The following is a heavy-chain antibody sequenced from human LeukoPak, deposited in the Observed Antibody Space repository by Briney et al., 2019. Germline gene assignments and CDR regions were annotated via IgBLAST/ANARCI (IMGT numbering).Heavy chain of an antibody. CDR1: GPSVSSGSFY. V-gene: IGHV4-61*01. CDR3: ATVRTSGWSDF. CDR2: IYYTGKT. J-gene: IGHJ4*02. Sequence: SETLSLTCTVSGPSVSSGSFYWTWIRQPPGKRLEWIAYIYYTGKTDYNPSLESRVTISLDTSKNQFSLKLTSVTAADTAVYYCATVRTSGWSDFWGQGTLVTVSS. D-gene: IGHD6-19*01.